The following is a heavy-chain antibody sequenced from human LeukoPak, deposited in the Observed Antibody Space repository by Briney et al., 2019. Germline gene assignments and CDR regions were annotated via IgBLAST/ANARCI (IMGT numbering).Heavy chain of an antibody. V-gene: IGHV3-74*01. CDR3: ARVGGVAGRAIDY. Sequence: GGSLRLSCAASGFTFSSYWMHWVRQTPGKGLMWVSRINSDGSSIGYADSVKGQFTISRDNAKNTLYLQMNSLRAEDTAVYYCARVGGVAGRAIDYWGQGTLVTVSS. J-gene: IGHJ4*02. D-gene: IGHD3-3*01. CDR2: INSDGSSI. CDR1: GFTFSSYW.